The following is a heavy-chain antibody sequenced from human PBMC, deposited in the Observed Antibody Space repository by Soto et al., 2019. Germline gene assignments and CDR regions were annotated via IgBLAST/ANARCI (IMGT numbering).Heavy chain of an antibody. D-gene: IGHD6-13*01. CDR1: GFIFSSDS. Sequence: GGSLILSCAASGFIFSSDSMYWVRQAPGKGLEWVSSISSSSSYMYYADSVKGRFTISRDNAKNSLYLQMNSLRAGDTAVYYCASSRSAAAANHFDYWGQGTLVTVSS. CDR2: ISSSSSYM. J-gene: IGHJ4*02. V-gene: IGHV3-21*01. CDR3: ASSRSAAAANHFDY.